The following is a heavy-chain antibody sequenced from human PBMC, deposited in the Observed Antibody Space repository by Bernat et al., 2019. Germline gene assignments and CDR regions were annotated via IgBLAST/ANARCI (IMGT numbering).Heavy chain of an antibody. CDR2: INPNSGGT. CDR3: ARGEYYYDSSGYPGAFDI. CDR1: GYTFTGYY. J-gene: IGHJ3*02. V-gene: IGHV1-2*04. D-gene: IGHD3-22*01. Sequence: QVQLVQSGAEVKKPGSSVKVSCKASGYTFTGYYMHWVRQAPGQGLEWMGWINPNSGGTNYAQKFKGWVTMTRDTSISTAYMELSRLRSDDTAGYYCARGEYYYDSSGYPGAFDIWGQGTMVTVSS.